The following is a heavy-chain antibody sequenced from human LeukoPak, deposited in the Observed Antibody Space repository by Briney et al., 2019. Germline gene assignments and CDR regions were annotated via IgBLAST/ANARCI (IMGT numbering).Heavy chain of an antibody. CDR1: GYTFTSYG. D-gene: IGHD3-16*02. CDR3: ARDSQYDYVWGSYRQARFDY. V-gene: IGHV1-18*01. Sequence: GASVKVSCKASGYTFTSYGISWVRQAPGQGLEWMGWISAYNGNTNYAQKLQGRVTMTTDTSTSTAYMELRSLRSDDTAVYYCARDSQYDYVWGSYRQARFDYWGQGTLVTVSS. CDR2: ISAYNGNT. J-gene: IGHJ4*02.